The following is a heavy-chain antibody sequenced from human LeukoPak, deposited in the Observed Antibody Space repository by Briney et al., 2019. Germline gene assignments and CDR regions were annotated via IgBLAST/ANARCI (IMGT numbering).Heavy chain of an antibody. Sequence: GGSLRLSCAASVFTVSSNYMSWVRQAPGKGLEWVSLIYSGGGTYYADSVKGRFTIPRDNSRNTLYLQMNSLRAEDTAVYYCATTVYWGQGTLVTVSS. V-gene: IGHV3-53*01. CDR1: VFTVSSNY. D-gene: IGHD4-17*01. CDR2: IYSGGGT. CDR3: ATTVY. J-gene: IGHJ4*02.